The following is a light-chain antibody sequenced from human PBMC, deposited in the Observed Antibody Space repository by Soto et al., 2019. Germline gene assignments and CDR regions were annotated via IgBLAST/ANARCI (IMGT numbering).Light chain of an antibody. J-gene: IGLJ3*02. Sequence: ALTQPASVSGSPGQSITISCTGTSSDVGSYNLVSWYQQHPGKAPKLMIYEGSKRPSGVSNRFSGSKSGNTASLTISGLQAEDEDDYYCCSYAGSSTWVFGGGTQLTVL. CDR3: CSYAGSSTWV. CDR2: EGS. CDR1: SSDVGSYNL. V-gene: IGLV2-23*01.